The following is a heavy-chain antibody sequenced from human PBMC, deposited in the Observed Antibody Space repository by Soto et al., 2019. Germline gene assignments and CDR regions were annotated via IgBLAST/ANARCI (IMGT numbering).Heavy chain of an antibody. CDR1: GFTFSSYA. J-gene: IGHJ6*02. CDR2: ISGGGSSS. V-gene: IGHV3-23*04. D-gene: IGHD3-10*01. CDR3: AKDFNGGSYYHSKEL. Sequence: EMQLVESGGRLVQPGGSLRLACEASGFTFSSYAMSWVRQAPGKGLEWVTGISGGGSSSYFADSVKGRFTISRDHSKNTLYLPIDGLSAEHPAVYYSAKDFNGGSYYHSKELWGHGTTV.